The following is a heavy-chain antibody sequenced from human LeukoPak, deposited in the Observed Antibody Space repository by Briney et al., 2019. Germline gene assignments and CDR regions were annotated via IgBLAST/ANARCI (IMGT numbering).Heavy chain of an antibody. V-gene: IGHV4-59*01. Sequence: KASETLSLTCTVSGGSISSYYWSWIRQPPGKGLEWIGYIYYSGSTNYNPSLKSRVTISVDTSKNQFSLRLTSVTAADTAVYYCARDKGGSGSYDYWGQGTLVTVSS. D-gene: IGHD3-10*01. J-gene: IGHJ4*02. CDR3: ARDKGGSGSYDY. CDR1: GGSISSYY. CDR2: IYYSGST.